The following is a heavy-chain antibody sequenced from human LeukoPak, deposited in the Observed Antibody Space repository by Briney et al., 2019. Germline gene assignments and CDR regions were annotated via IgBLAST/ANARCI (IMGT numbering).Heavy chain of an antibody. Sequence: GGSLRLSSAAAGFTFSSYAMSWLRQAPGKGLEWASAISGSGGSTYYADSVKGRFTISRDNSKNTLYLQMNSLRAEDTAVYYCAKGDSSGWYNFDYWGQGTLVTVSS. CDR2: ISGSGGST. D-gene: IGHD6-19*01. V-gene: IGHV3-23*01. CDR3: AKGDSSGWYNFDY. CDR1: GFTFSSYA. J-gene: IGHJ4*02.